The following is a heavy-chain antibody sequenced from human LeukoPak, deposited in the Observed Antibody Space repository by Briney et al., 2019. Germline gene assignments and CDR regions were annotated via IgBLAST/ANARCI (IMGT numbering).Heavy chain of an antibody. CDR1: GFTFSSYS. J-gene: IGHJ4*02. CDR2: ISSSNTYI. D-gene: IGHD1-26*01. V-gene: IGHV3-21*04. CDR3: AKGTRGSYPFYYFDY. Sequence: GGSLRLSCAASGFTFSSYSMNWVRQAPGKGLEWVSSISSSNTYIYYADSVKGRFTISRDNAKNSLYLQMNSLRAEDTAVYYCAKGTRGSYPFYYFDYWGQGALVTVSS.